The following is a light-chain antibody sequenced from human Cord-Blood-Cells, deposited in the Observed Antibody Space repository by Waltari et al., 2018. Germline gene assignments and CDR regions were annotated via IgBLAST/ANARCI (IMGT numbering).Light chain of an antibody. J-gene: IGKJ4*01. V-gene: IGKV3-11*01. CDR3: QQRSNWLT. Sequence: EIVLTQSPATLSLSPGERATLSCRASQSVSSYLAWYQQKPGQAPRLLIFDASNMATGIPAGFSGSGSGTDFTLTISSLEPEDFAVYYCQQRSNWLTFGGGTKVEIK. CDR2: DAS. CDR1: QSVSSY.